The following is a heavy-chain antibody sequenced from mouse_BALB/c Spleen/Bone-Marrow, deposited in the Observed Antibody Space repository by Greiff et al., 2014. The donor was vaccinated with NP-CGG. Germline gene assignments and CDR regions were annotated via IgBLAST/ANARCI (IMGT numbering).Heavy chain of an antibody. CDR1: GYSITSGYY. CDR2: ISYDGSY. D-gene: IGHD1-1*01. V-gene: IGHV3-6*02. Sequence: EVKLVESGPGLVKPSQSLSLTCSVTGYSITSGYYWNWIRQFPGNKLEWMGFISYDGSYDYNPSLKNRISITRDTSKNQFFPELNSVTTEDTATYYCARLRGFFAMDYWGQGTSVTVSS. CDR3: ARLRGFFAMDY. J-gene: IGHJ4*01.